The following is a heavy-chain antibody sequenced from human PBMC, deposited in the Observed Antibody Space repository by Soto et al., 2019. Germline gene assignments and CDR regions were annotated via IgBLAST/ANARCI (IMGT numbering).Heavy chain of an antibody. Sequence: EVQLVESGGGLVQPGGSLRLSCAASGFTFSSYHMNWVRQAPGKGLEWISYISSSSSTIFYADSVKGRFTISRDNAKNSLHLQMSSLIDEDTAVYYCAREPIIRSTYGMDVWGQGTTVTVSS. V-gene: IGHV3-48*02. CDR3: AREPIIRSTYGMDV. D-gene: IGHD3-3*01. CDR2: ISSSSSTI. J-gene: IGHJ6*02. CDR1: GFTFSSYH.